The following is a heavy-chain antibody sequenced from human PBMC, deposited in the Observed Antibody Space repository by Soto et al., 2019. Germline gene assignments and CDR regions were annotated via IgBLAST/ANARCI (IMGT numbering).Heavy chain of an antibody. J-gene: IGHJ3*02. D-gene: IGHD3-10*01. V-gene: IGHV5-51*01. CDR3: VRPQAKELGTIRGAFDI. CDR1: GDTFTSHW. Sequence: PGESLKISCKGSGDTFTSHWIAWVRQMPGKGLELMGLIYPAASDTRYSPSFEGQVTISVDKSISTAYLQWSSLKASDTAMYYCVRPQAKELGTIRGAFDIWGQGTKVTVSS. CDR2: IYPAASDT.